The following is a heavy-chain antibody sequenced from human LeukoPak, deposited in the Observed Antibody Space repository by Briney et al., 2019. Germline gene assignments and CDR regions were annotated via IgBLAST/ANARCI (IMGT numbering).Heavy chain of an antibody. CDR2: IYPSGGT. CDR1: GGSISSYY. V-gene: IGHV4-4*09. J-gene: IGHJ4*02. D-gene: IGHD2-21*02. CDR3: TRFAYCGSGCWYYFDY. Sequence: PSETLSLTCTVSGGSISSYYWSWIRQSPGKGLEWIGYIYPSGGTNYSPSLKSRVTISVDTSKNQFSLKLNSVTAADTAVYYCTRFAYCGSGCWYYFDYWGQGALVTVSS.